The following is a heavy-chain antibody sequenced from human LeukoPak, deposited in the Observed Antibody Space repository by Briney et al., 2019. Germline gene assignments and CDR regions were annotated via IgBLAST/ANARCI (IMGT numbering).Heavy chain of an antibody. CDR2: IKQDGSKE. CDR1: GFTFNYYW. CDR3: AKDLDSSGDYSYRY. Sequence: GSLRLSCAASGFTFNYYWMSLVRQAPGKGLEWVANIKQDGSKEYYVDSVKGRFTISRDNTKNSLHLQMHSLRAEDTAVYHCAKDLDSSGDYSYRYWGQGTLVTVSS. D-gene: IGHD3-22*01. J-gene: IGHJ4*02. V-gene: IGHV3-7*04.